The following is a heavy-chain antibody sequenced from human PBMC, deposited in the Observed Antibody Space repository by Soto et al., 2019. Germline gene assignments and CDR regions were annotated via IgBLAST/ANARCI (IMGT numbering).Heavy chain of an antibody. CDR3: AGVDPFNWFDP. D-gene: IGHD2-15*01. V-gene: IGHV4-39*01. J-gene: IGHJ5*02. CDR1: GGSISSSSYY. CDR2: IYYSGST. Sequence: SETLSPTCTVSGGSISSSSYYWGWIRQPPGKGLEWIGSIYYSGSTYYNPSLKSRVTISVDTSKNQFSLKLSSVTAADTAVYYCAGVDPFNWFDPWGQGTLVTVSS.